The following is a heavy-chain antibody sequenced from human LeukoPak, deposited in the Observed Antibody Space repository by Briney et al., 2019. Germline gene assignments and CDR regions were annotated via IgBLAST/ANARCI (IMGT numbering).Heavy chain of an antibody. V-gene: IGHV3-23*01. CDR2: ISGSGGST. CDR1: GFTFSSYA. D-gene: IGHD1-26*01. CDR3: AKGSGSYYFGRFDY. J-gene: IGHJ4*02. Sequence: GGSLRLSCAASGFTFSSYAMSWVRQAPGKGLEWVSAISGSGGSTYYADSVKGRFTIPRDNSKNTLYLQMNSLRAEDTAVYYCAKGSGSYYFGRFDYWGQGTLVTVSS.